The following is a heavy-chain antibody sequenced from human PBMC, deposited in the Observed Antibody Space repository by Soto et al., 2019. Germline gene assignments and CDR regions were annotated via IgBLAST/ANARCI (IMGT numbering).Heavy chain of an antibody. Sequence: PGESLKISCQASEYRFSSYWIGWVRQMPGKGLEWMGFIYPGDSDTRYSPSFQGQVTMSADKSISTAYLQWSSLKASDTAMYYCARHPKDPREYDYYGMDVWGQGTTVTVSS. J-gene: IGHJ6*02. CDR2: IYPGDSDT. V-gene: IGHV5-51*01. CDR1: EYRFSSYW. CDR3: ARHPKDPREYDYYGMDV.